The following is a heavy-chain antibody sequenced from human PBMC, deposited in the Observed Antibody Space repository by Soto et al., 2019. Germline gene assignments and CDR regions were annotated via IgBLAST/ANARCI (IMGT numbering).Heavy chain of an antibody. CDR1: GFTFSSYA. CDR3: AKGHRARGYYYYGMDV. V-gene: IGHV3-23*01. D-gene: IGHD2-8*01. J-gene: IGHJ6*02. CDR2: ISGSGGST. Sequence: PGGSLRLSCAASGFTFSSYAMSWVRQAPGKGLEWVSAISGSGGSTYYADSVKGRFTISRDNSKNTLYLQMNSLRAEDTAVYYCAKGHRARGYYYYGMDVWGQGTTVTVSS.